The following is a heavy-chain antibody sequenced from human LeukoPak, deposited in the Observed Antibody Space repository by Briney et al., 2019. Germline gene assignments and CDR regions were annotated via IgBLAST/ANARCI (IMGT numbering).Heavy chain of an antibody. D-gene: IGHD4-17*01. CDR1: DGSLTNYD. CDR2: VHYSGTA. CDR3: ARGYGDFRVEGRYFHS. V-gene: IGHV4-59*01. Sequence: SETLFLTCTVSDGSLTNYDWSWVRQPPGKGLEFIGHVHYSGTANYNPSLRSRVTISIDTSKKHFFLKLKSVTAADTAVYYCARGYGDFRVEGRYFHSWGQGTLVTVSS. J-gene: IGHJ4*02.